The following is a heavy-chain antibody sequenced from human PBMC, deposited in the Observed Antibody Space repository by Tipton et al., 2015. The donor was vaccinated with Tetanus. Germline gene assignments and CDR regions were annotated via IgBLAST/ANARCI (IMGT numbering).Heavy chain of an antibody. Sequence: TLSLTCAVYGGSFSDHYWRWIRQTPGKGLEWLGEIDHRGSTNYNPSLRSRVTLSVYTSKNQLSLRLTSVIAADTAVYYCAGAFVWWSDPWGPRTLVTVSS. CDR2: IDHRGST. CDR3: AGAFVWWSDP. J-gene: IGHJ5*02. V-gene: IGHV4-34*01. D-gene: IGHD3-16*01. CDR1: GGSFSDHY.